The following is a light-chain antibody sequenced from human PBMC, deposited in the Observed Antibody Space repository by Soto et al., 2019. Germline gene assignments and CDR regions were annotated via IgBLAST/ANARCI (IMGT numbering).Light chain of an antibody. Sequence: SYELTQPPSVSVSPGQTASITCSGDKLGDKYACWYQQKPGQSPVLVIYQDSKRPSGIPERFSGSNSGNTATLTISGTQAMDEADYYGQAWDSTPVFGGGTQLTVL. J-gene: IGLJ2*01. V-gene: IGLV3-1*01. CDR3: QAWDSTPV. CDR2: QDS. CDR1: KLGDKY.